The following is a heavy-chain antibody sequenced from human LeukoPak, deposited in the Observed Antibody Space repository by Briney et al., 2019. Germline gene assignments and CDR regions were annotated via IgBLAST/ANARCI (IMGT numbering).Heavy chain of an antibody. CDR2: ISSSGSTI. CDR3: WKTPPGTTPHNRPDY. V-gene: IGHV3-11*04. D-gene: IGHD1-7*01. CDR1: GFTFSDYY. Sequence: GGSLRLSCAASGFTFSDYYMSWIRQAPGKGLEWVSYISSSGSTIYYADSVKGRFTISRDNAKNSLYLQMNSLRAEETAVYYRWKTPPGTTPHNRPDYRGQGNPGTVSP. J-gene: IGHJ4*02.